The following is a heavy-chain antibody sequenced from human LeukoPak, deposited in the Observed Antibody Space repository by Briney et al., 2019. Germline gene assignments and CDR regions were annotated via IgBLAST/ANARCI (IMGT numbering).Heavy chain of an antibody. CDR2: VFFGGST. CDR1: GDSITTTTYL. D-gene: IGHD3-16*01. J-gene: IGHJ4*02. V-gene: IGHV4-39*01. Sequence: SETLSLTCSVSGDSITTTTYLWGWVRQTPGKGLEWIGSVFFGGSTYYNPSLKSRVTVSVDTSTSQFSLRLTSVTAADAALYYCASHRGSTVFFDHWGQGTLVAVSS. CDR3: ASHRGSTVFFDH.